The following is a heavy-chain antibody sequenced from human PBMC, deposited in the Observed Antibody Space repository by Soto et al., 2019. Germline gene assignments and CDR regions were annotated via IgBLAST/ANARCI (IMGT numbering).Heavy chain of an antibody. CDR2: ISYDGSNK. D-gene: IGHD1-20*01. Sequence: HPGGSLRLSCAASGFTFSSYAMHWVRQAPGKGLEWVAFISYDGSNKYYADSVKGRFTISRDNSKNTLYLQMNSLRAEDTAVYYCARSGVLVGAWYNAEFFQHWGQGTLVTVSS. J-gene: IGHJ1*01. CDR3: ARSGVLVGAWYNAEFFQH. CDR1: GFTFSSYA. V-gene: IGHV3-30-3*01.